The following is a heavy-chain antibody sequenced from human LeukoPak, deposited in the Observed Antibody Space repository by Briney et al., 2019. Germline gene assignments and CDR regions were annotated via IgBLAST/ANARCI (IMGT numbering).Heavy chain of an antibody. D-gene: IGHD3-10*01. V-gene: IGHV6-1*01. J-gene: IGHJ4*02. Sequence: SQALSLTCAISGDSASSNSAAWNWIRQSPSRGLEWLGRTYYRSKWYNDYAVSVKSRITINPDTSKNQFSLQLNSVTPEDTAVYYCARSVGGEWFGESNYDYWGQGTLVTVSS. CDR1: GDSASSNSAA. CDR2: TYYRSKWYN. CDR3: ARSVGGEWFGESNYDY.